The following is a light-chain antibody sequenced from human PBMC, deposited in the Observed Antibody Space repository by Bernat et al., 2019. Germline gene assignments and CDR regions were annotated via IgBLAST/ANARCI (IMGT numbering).Light chain of an antibody. J-gene: IGKJ2*01. CDR2: LGS. V-gene: IGKV2-28*01. Sequence: DIVMTQSPLSLSVTPGEPASISCRSSQSLLQSNGNNYLNWYLQKPGQSPQVLIYLGSKRASGVPDRFSGSGSGTDFTLKISGVEAEDVGFYYCIQPLHIPRTVGQRTKLEIK. CDR3: IQPLHIPRT. CDR1: QSLLQSNGNNY.